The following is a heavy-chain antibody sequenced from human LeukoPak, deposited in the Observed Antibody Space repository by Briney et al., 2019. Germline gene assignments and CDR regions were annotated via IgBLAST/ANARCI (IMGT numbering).Heavy chain of an antibody. V-gene: IGHV4-38-2*01. CDR3: ARLNVAAAGYFDY. CDR1: GYSISSGYY. Sequence: PSETLSLTCAVSGYSISSGYYWGWIRQPPGKGLEWIGSIYYSGSTYYNPSLKSRVTISVDTSKNQFSLKLSSVTAADTAVYYCARLNVAAAGYFDYWGQGTLVTVSS. CDR2: IYYSGST. J-gene: IGHJ4*02. D-gene: IGHD6-13*01.